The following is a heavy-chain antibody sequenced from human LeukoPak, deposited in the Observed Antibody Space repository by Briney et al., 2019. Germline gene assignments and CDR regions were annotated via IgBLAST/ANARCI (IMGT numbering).Heavy chain of an antibody. CDR2: ISYDGSNK. V-gene: IGHV3-30*18. D-gene: IGHD6-6*01. J-gene: IGHJ4*02. CDR3: AKDGGKYSNKLFFDY. CDR1: GFTFSSYG. Sequence: GGSLRLSCAASGFTFSSYGMHWVRQAPGKGLEWVAVISYDGSNKYYADSVKGRFTISRDNSKNTLYLQMNSLRAEDTAVYYCAKDGGKYSNKLFFDYWGQGTLVTVSS.